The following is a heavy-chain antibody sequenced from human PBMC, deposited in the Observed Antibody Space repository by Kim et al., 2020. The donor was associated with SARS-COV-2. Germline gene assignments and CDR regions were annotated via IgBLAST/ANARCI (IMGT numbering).Heavy chain of an antibody. CDR2: IGGGVGNT. CDR3: AKRGYCGSSPKCYHYFEN. J-gene: IGHJ4*02. CDR1: GFTFSRYG. V-gene: IGHV3-23*01. D-gene: IGHD2-2*01. Sequence: GGSLRLSCAASGFTFSRYGMAWVRQAPGKGLEWVSTIGGGVGNTYYADSVRGRFTISRDNSKNTLYLQMTSLGAEDTALYYCAKRGYCGSSPKCYHYFENWGQGALVTVSS.